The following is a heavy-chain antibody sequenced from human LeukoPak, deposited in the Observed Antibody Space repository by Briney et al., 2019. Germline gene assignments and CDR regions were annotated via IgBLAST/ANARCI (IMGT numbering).Heavy chain of an antibody. Sequence: GGSLRLSCAASGFTFSSYSMNWVRQAPGKGLEWVSSISTSSSYIYYADSVKGRFTISRENAKNSLYLQMNSLRAGDTAVYYCARADYYDSGGAFDIWGQGTMVTVSS. CDR1: GFTFSSYS. CDR3: ARADYYDSGGAFDI. CDR2: ISTSSSYI. J-gene: IGHJ3*02. D-gene: IGHD3-22*01. V-gene: IGHV3-21*01.